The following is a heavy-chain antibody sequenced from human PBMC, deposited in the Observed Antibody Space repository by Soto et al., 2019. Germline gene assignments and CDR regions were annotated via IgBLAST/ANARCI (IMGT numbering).Heavy chain of an antibody. CDR2: INPNSGGT. Sequence: QVQLVQSGAEVKKPGASVKVSCKASGYTFTGYYMHWVRQAPGQGLEWMGWINPNSGGTNYAQKFQGWVTMTRDTSISTAYMELSRLRSDDTAVYYXXREYYXDSSVGFDYWGQGTLVTVSS. CDR1: GYTFTGYY. V-gene: IGHV1-2*04. J-gene: IGHJ4*02. D-gene: IGHD3-22*01. CDR3: XREYYXDSSVGFDY.